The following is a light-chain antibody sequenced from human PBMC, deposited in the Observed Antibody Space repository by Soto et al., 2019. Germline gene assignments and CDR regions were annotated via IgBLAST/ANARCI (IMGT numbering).Light chain of an antibody. V-gene: IGLV1-44*01. CDR2: STN. Sequence: QSVVTQTPSASGTPGQRVTISCSGSSSNIGDSPVDWYQQVPGAAPKLLIYSTNQRPSGVPDRFSGSKSGTSASLTISGLQAEDEADYYCCSYAGSSSYVFGTGTKLTVL. CDR3: CSYAGSSSYV. J-gene: IGLJ1*01. CDR1: SSNIGDSP.